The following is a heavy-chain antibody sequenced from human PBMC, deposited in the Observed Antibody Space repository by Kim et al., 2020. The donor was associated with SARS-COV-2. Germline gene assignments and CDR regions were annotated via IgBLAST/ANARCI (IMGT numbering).Heavy chain of an antibody. CDR3: PVMVLTVIQVEYFHH. CDR1: GGTFTNYA. Sequence: SVKVSCKTSGGTFTNYAISWVRQAPGQGLEWLGGIIPILGTTNYAPKFRGRLTITAGESTSAAYMELSSLRSDDTAVYYCPVMVLTVIQVEYFHHCGQG. CDR2: IIPILGTT. D-gene: IGHD2-21*02. V-gene: IGHV1-69*13. J-gene: IGHJ1*01.